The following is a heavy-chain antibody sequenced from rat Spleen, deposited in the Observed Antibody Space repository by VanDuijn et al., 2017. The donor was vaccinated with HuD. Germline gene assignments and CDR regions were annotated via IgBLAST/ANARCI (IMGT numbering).Heavy chain of an antibody. CDR1: GFSLTSYH. D-gene: IGHD1-2*01. Sequence: QVQLKESGPGLVQPSQTLSLTCTVSGFSLTSYHVRWVRQPPGKGLEWMAIIWGDGNTAYNPTLRSRLSINRDTSKSQVFLKMSSLQTEDTATYYCVRDHGYSSYEVWFTYWGQGTLVTVSS. CDR3: VRDHGYSSYEVWFTY. CDR2: IWGDGNT. J-gene: IGHJ3*01. V-gene: IGHV2-32*01.